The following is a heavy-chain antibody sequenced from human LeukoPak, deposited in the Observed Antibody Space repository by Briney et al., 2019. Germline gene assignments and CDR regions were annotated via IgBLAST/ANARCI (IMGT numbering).Heavy chain of an antibody. Sequence: TGGSLRLSCAASGFTFDGYGMSWVRQAPGKGLEWVSGISWNGGSTGYADSVKGRFTISRDNAKNSLYLQMNSLRAEDTALYYCARGGYCSSTSCSHNWFDPWGQGTLVTVSS. J-gene: IGHJ5*02. V-gene: IGHV3-20*04. CDR1: GFTFDGYG. CDR3: ARGGYCSSTSCSHNWFDP. CDR2: ISWNGGST. D-gene: IGHD2-2*01.